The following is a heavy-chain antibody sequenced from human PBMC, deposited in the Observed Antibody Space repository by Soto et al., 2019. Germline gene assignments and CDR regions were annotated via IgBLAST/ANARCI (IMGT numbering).Heavy chain of an antibody. CDR1: GFTFSSYA. V-gene: IGHV3-23*01. Sequence: EVQLLESGGGLVQPGGSLRLSCAASGFTFSSYAMSWVRHAPGKGLELVSAISSSGGSTYYADSVKGRFTISRDNSKNTLYLQMNSLRAEDTAVYYCAKGVFWSGPSYYYYYGMDVWGQGTTVTVSS. CDR2: ISSSGGST. D-gene: IGHD3-3*01. CDR3: AKGVFWSGPSYYYYYGMDV. J-gene: IGHJ6*02.